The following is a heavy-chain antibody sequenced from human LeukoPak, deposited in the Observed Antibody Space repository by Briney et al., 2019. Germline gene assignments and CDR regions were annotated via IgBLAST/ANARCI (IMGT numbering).Heavy chain of an antibody. J-gene: IGHJ5*02. V-gene: IGHV5-51*01. D-gene: IGHD6-25*01. CDR2: IYPGDSDT. CDR3: ARADSSGWYNP. Sequence: GESLKISCKASGYSFSSHWIGWVRQMPGKGLECMGIIYPGDSDTRYSPSFQGQVTISADKSISTAYLQWSSLKASDTAMYYCARADSSGWYNPWGHGTLVTVSA. CDR1: GYSFSSHW.